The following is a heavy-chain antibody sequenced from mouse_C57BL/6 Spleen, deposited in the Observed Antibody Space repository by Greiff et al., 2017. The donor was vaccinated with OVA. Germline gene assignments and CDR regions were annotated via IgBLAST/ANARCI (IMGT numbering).Heavy chain of an antibody. V-gene: IGHV5-17*01. J-gene: IGHJ3*01. Sequence: EVMLVESGGGLVKPGGSLKLSCAASGFTFSDYGMHWVRQAPEKGLEWVAYISSGSSTIYFADTVKGRFTISRDNAKHTLFLQMTSLRSEDTAMYYCARGGLRRRAWFAYWGQGTLVTVSA. D-gene: IGHD2-4*01. CDR3: ARGGLRRRAWFAY. CDR2: ISSGSSTI. CDR1: GFTFSDYG.